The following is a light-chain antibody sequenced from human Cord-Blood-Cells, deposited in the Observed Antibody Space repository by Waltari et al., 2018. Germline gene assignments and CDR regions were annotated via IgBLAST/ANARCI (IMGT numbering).Light chain of an antibody. CDR2: DVS. V-gene: IGLV2-14*01. CDR3: SSYTSSSTLV. J-gene: IGLJ1*01. Sequence: QSALTQPASVSGSPGQSITISCTGTSSDVGGYNYVSWYQQHPGKAPKLMIYDVSNRPSGISNLFSASKSDNTASLTISGLQAEDEADYYCSSYTSSSTLVYGTGTKVTVL. CDR1: SSDVGGYNY.